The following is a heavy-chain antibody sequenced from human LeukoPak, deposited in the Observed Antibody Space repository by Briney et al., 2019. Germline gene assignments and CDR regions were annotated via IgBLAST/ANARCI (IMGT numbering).Heavy chain of an antibody. CDR2: IYTSGST. CDR3: AREARQVHYYYYYYMDV. CDR1: GGSISSYY. J-gene: IGHJ6*03. Sequence: SETLSLACTVSGGSISSYYWSWIRQPAGKGLEWIGRIYTSGSTNYNPSLKSRVTMSVDTSKNQFSLKLSSVTAADTAVYYCAREARQVHYYYYYYMDVWGKGTTVTVSS. D-gene: IGHD6-6*01. V-gene: IGHV4-4*07.